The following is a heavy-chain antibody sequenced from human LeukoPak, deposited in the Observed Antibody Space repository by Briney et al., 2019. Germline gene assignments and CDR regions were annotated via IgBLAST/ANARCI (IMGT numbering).Heavy chain of an antibody. J-gene: IGHJ4*02. CDR1: GFTFSSYW. D-gene: IGHD1-26*01. V-gene: IGHV3-7*01. CDR3: ARDSRYSGSYYADY. Sequence: GGSLRLSCAASGFTFSSYWMSWVRQAPGKGLEWVANIKQDGSEKYYVDSVKGRFTISRDNAKNSLYLQMNSLRAEDTAVYYCARDSRYSGSYYADYWGQGTLVTVSS. CDR2: IKQDGSEK.